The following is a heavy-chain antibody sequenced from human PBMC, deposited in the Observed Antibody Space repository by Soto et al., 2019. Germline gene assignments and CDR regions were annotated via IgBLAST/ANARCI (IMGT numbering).Heavy chain of an antibody. CDR1: GFTFSGSA. D-gene: IGHD3-3*01. CDR2: IRSKPNNYAT. V-gene: IGHV3-73*02. J-gene: IGHJ6*02. CDR3: VTRFTVFGGDSIPEEYYWMDV. Sequence: EVQLVESGGGMVQPGGSLKLSCAASGFTFSGSAMHWVRQASGNGLEWVGRIRSKPNNYATVYAASGKCRFTISRDDSENTAYPQRNSLKIEEAAVYYCVTRFTVFGGDSIPEEYYWMDVWGQGTTVTVSS.